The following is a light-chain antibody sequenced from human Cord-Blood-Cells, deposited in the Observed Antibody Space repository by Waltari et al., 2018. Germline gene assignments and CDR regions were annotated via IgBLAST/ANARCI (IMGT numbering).Light chain of an antibody. J-gene: IGLJ3*02. CDR3: SSYTSSSTWV. V-gene: IGLV2-14*01. CDR1: SCAVGGYNY. CDR2: DVS. Sequence: QSALTQPASVSGSPGPSITISCTGTSCAVGGYNYVAWYQQHPGKAPKLMIYDVSNRPSGVSNRFSGSKSGNTASLTISGLQAEDEADYYCSSYTSSSTWVFGGGTKLTVL.